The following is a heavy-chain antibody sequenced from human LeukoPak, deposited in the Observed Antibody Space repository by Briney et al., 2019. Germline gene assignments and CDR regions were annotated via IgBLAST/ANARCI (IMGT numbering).Heavy chain of an antibody. J-gene: IGHJ4*02. CDR2: IRPDGSEK. CDR1: GFTFNIHW. V-gene: IGHV3-7*01. CDR3: SGRSSFSSIY. D-gene: IGHD2-2*01. Sequence: GGSLRLSCEASGFTFNIHWMNWVRQAPGKCLEWLANIRPDGSEKVYVDSVRGRFTISRDNAKNSVYLKMNNLRSEASAVYYCSGRSSFSSIYWGQGIRVTVSS.